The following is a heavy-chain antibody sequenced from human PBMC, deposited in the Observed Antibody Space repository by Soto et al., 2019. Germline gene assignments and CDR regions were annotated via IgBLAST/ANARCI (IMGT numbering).Heavy chain of an antibody. CDR1: CGSISSSSYY. V-gene: IGHV4-39*01. D-gene: IGHD2-8*02. CDR2: IYYSGST. Sequence: SETLSLTCTVSCGSISSSSYYWGWIRQPPGKGLEWIGSIYYSGSTYYNPSLKSRVTISVDTSKNQFSLKLSSVTAADTAVYYCARHPSGRPEKYWRTEYYYYGMDVWGQGTTVTVSS. CDR3: ARHPSGRPEKYWRTEYYYYGMDV. J-gene: IGHJ6*02.